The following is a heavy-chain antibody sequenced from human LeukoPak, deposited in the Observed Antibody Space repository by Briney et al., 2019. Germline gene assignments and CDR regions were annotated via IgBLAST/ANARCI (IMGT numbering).Heavy chain of an antibody. Sequence: GGSLRLSCAASGFTFDDHAMHWVRQAPGKGLEWVSLITWDGGSTYYADSVKGRFTISRDNSKNSLYLQMNSLRGEDTALYYCAKDGRNYFDYWGQGTLVTASS. CDR2: ITWDGGST. V-gene: IGHV3-43D*03. CDR1: GFTFDDHA. CDR3: AKDGRNYFDY. J-gene: IGHJ4*02.